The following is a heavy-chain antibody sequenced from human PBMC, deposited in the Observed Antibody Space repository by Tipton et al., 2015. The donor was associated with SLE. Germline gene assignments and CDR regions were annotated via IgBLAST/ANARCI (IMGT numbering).Heavy chain of an antibody. D-gene: IGHD3-3*01. J-gene: IGHJ4*02. V-gene: IGHV1-18*04. CDR3: ARGYDFWSGLIDY. CDR2: IRVSNGDT. CDR1: GYTFTDHY. Sequence: QLVQSGAEVKKPGASVRVSCKASGYTFTDHYIHWVRQAPGQGLEWVGCIRVSNGDTTYARNLQGRITMTTDTSTNTAYMELRGLTSDDTAVYYCARGYDFWSGLIDYWGQGTLVTVSS.